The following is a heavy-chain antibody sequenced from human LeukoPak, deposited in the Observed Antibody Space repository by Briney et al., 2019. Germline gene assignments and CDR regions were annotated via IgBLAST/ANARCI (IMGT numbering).Heavy chain of an antibody. D-gene: IGHD5-12*01. J-gene: IGHJ4*02. CDR1: GFTFSRYG. CDR3: ARAYSGFSSRGFDY. V-gene: IGHV3-33*01. CDR2: IWYDGSNK. Sequence: GGSLRLSRATSGFTFSRYGMHWVRQAPGKGLAWVGDIWYDGSNKYDADSVKGRFTISRNNSKNTVSLQKTSRRAEDTAVYHCARAYSGFSSRGFDYWGQGTLVSVSS.